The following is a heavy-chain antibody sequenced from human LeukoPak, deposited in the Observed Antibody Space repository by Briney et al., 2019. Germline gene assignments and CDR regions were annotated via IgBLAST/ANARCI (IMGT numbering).Heavy chain of an antibody. J-gene: IGHJ3*02. CDR1: GGTFSSYA. CDR2: IIPIFGTA. V-gene: IGHV1-69*13. CDR3: ARVKKTYSSSVFGFHDAFDI. D-gene: IGHD6-13*01. Sequence: ASVKVSCKASGGTFSSYAISWVRQAPGQGLEWMGGIIPIFGTANYAQKFQGRVTITADESTSTAYMELSSLRSEDTAVYYCARVKKTYSSSVFGFHDAFDIWGQGTMVTVSS.